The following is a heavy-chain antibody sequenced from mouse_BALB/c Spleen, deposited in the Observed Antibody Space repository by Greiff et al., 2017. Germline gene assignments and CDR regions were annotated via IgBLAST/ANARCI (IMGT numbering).Heavy chain of an antibody. Sequence: EVKVVESGGGLVQPGGSRKLSCAASGFTFSSFGMHWVRQAPEKGLEWVAYISSGSSTIYYADTVKGRFTISRDNPKNTLFLQMTSLRSEDTAMYYCARSGTWAMDYWGQGTSVTVSS. V-gene: IGHV5-17*02. CDR2: ISSGSSTI. CDR3: ARSGTWAMDY. D-gene: IGHD4-1*01. CDR1: GFTFSSFG. J-gene: IGHJ4*01.